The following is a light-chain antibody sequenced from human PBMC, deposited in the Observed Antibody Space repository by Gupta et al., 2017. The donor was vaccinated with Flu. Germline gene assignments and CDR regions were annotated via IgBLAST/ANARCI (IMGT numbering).Light chain of an antibody. Sequence: LSPGERATLSCRASQSVSSNYVAWYQQHPGAATRLLIYGAANRATGIPDRCSGSRSGTDFTLTITRLEAEDVAVYYCQQYGPSQLTFGGGTKVEIK. J-gene: IGKJ4*01. CDR3: QQYGPSQLT. CDR1: QSVSSNY. CDR2: GAA. V-gene: IGKV3-20*01.